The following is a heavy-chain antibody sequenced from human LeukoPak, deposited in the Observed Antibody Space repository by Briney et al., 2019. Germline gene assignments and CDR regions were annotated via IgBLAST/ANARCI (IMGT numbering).Heavy chain of an antibody. D-gene: IGHD6-19*01. V-gene: IGHV1-3*03. CDR3: AGGWYGDWFDP. Sequence: ASVKVSCKASGYTFTGYYMHWVRQAPGQRLEWMGWINAGNGNTKYSQEFQGRVTITRDTSASTAYMELSSLISEDMAVYYCAGGWYGDWFDPWGQGTLVTVSS. CDR1: GYTFTGYY. J-gene: IGHJ5*02. CDR2: INAGNGNT.